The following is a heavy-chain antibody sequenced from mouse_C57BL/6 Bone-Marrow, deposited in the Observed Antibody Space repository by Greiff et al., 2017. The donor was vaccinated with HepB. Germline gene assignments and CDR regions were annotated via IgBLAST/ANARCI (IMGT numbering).Heavy chain of an antibody. Sequence: VQLKQSGPELVKPGASVKISCKASGYSFTGYYMHWVKQSSEKSLEWIGEINPSTGGTSYNQKFKGKATLTVDKSSSTAYMQLKSLTSEDSAVYYCATGDYWGQGTTLTVFS. CDR2: INPSTGGT. J-gene: IGHJ2*01. CDR1: GYSFTGYY. V-gene: IGHV1-43*01. CDR3: ATGDY.